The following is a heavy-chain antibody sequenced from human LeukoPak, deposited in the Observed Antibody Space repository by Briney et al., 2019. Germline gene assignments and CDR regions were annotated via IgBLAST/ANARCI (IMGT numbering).Heavy chain of an antibody. CDR2: ISQSGSI. D-gene: IGHD2-2*01. V-gene: IGHV4-34*01. CDR1: GGSFSEYY. Sequence: SETLSLTCAVYGGSFSEYYWSWIRQSPGKGLEWISEISQSGSINYNPSLKSRVTISVDASKKQFSLKMSSVTAADTAMYYCARVPTGRNVVAAAARMGWNGAFDIWGQGTMVTVSS. CDR3: ARVPTGRNVVAAAARMGWNGAFDI. J-gene: IGHJ3*02.